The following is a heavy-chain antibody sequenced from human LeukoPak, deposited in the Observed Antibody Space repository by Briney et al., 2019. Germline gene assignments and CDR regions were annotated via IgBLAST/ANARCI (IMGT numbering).Heavy chain of an antibody. V-gene: IGHV3-33*03. Sequence: GGSLRLSCAASGFTFSSYGMHWVRQAPGKGLEWVAIIWFDGSNNYYVDSVKGRFTISRDNAKNSLYLQMNSLRAEDTAVYYCASRVGLHYWGQGTLVIVSS. J-gene: IGHJ4*02. D-gene: IGHD1-26*01. CDR3: ASRVGLHY. CDR2: IWFDGSNN. CDR1: GFTFSSYG.